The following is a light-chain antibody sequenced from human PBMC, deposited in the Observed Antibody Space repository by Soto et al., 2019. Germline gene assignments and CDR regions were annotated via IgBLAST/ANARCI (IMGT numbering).Light chain of an antibody. CDR2: EVS. Sequence: QSVLTQPASVSGSPGQSITISCTGTSSDVGGYDYVSWYQQHPGKVPKLMIYEVSNRPSGVSNRFSGSKSGNTASLTISGLQPEDEADYYCCSYTRSNPRVFGGGTKLTVL. V-gene: IGLV2-14*01. CDR3: CSYTRSNPRV. CDR1: SSDVGGYDY. J-gene: IGLJ3*02.